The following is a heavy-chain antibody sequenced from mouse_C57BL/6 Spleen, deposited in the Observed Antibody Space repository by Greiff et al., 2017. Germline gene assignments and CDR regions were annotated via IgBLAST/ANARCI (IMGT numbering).Heavy chain of an antibody. Sequence: EVQLVESGGGLVKPGGSLKLSCAASGFTFSGYGMYWVRQAPDKGLEWVAYISSGSSNNYYADTVKGRFTISRDNAKNTLFLQMSSLKSEDTAMYYCAIHGAVVAAFDCWGQVTTVTVS. J-gene: IGHJ2*01. CDR2: ISSGSSNN. D-gene: IGHD1-1*02. CDR1: GFTFSGYG. CDR3: AIHGAVVAAFDC. V-gene: IGHV5-17*01.